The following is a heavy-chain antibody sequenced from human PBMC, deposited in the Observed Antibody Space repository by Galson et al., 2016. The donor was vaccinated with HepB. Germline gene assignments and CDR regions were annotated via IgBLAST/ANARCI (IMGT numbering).Heavy chain of an antibody. CDR2: ISGSGQST. CDR3: VKDGNSNGWFGAH. D-gene: IGHD6-19*01. Sequence: SLRLSCAVTGFTFSTNAMSWVRQTPGRGLEWVAAISGSGQSTYFADSVKGRFTISRDNVKNTLHLQMNTVGAEDTAVYFCVKDGNSNGWFGAHWGQGTLVTVSS. J-gene: IGHJ4*02. CDR1: GFTFSTNA. V-gene: IGHV3-23*01.